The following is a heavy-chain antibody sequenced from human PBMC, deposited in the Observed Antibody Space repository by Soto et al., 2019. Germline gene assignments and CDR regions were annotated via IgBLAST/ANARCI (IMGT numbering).Heavy chain of an antibody. J-gene: IGHJ4*02. V-gene: IGHV3-23*01. Sequence: GSMRLSCAASGLPFSNYAMSWVRQAPGKGLEWVSTTGGGIGPYYADSVKGRFTISRDNSKNTLYLQMNSLRAEDTAIYYCAKMPDGVNSNSPYCWGPGTLVTVSS. CDR2: TGGGIGP. CDR1: GLPFSNYA. D-gene: IGHD4-4*01. CDR3: AKMPDGVNSNSPYC.